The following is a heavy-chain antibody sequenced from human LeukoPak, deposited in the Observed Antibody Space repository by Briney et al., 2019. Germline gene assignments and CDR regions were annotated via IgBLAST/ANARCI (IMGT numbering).Heavy chain of an antibody. CDR2: IKTDGSIT. V-gene: IGHV3-74*01. CDR1: GFSFSVYW. D-gene: IGHD3-22*01. J-gene: IGHJ5*02. CDR3: ARDLGQYYDTSDNWFDP. Sequence: PGGSLRLSCAASGFSFSVYWMHWVRQAPGKGPVWVSRIKTDGSITDYADSVKGRFTISRDNAKNTLNLQMNSLRAEDTAVYYCARDLGQYYDTSDNWFDPWGQGTLVTVSS.